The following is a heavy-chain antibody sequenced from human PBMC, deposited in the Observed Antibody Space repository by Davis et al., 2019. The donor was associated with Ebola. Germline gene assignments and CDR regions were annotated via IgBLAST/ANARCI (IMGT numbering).Heavy chain of an antibody. CDR3: ARGSDSSFMGV. CDR1: GFDFSSYT. D-gene: IGHD6-13*01. Sequence: GESLKISCAASGFDFSSYTINWVRQAPGKGLEWVSSISSGANYIYDAASVRGRFTISRDNAKNSLYLQMNSLRGEDTAVYYCARGSDSSFMGVWGQGTTVSVSS. V-gene: IGHV3-21*01. J-gene: IGHJ6*02. CDR2: ISSGANYI.